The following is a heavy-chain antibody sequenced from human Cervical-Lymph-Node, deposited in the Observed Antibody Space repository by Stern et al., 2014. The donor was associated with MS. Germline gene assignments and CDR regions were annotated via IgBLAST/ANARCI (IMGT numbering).Heavy chain of an antibody. J-gene: IGHJ1*01. CDR2: INPNTGGT. D-gene: IGHD3-10*01. Sequence: QVQLVESGAEVKKPGASVKVSCKASGSTFSGYYMHWVRQAPGQGLEWMGWINPNTGGTNYAQKFQDRVTLTTDTSVTTVYMELSRLRSDDTAVYYCAKLSQGSGRGSWGQGTLVTVS. CDR1: GSTFSGYY. CDR3: AKLSQGSGRGS. V-gene: IGHV1-2*02.